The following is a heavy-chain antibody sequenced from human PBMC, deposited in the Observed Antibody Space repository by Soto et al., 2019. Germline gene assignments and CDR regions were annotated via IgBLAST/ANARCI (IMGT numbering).Heavy chain of an antibody. J-gene: IGHJ6*03. D-gene: IGHD6-19*01. CDR3: AKGSRKSSGFLVRYYYYYYMDV. V-gene: IGHV3-23*01. CDR2: ISGSGGST. Sequence: GGSLRLSCAASGFTFSSYAMSWVRQAPGKGLEWVSAISGSGGSTYYADSVKGRFTISRDNSKNTLYLQMNSLRAEDTAVYYCAKGSRKSSGFLVRYYYYYYMDVWGKGTTVTVSS. CDR1: GFTFSSYA.